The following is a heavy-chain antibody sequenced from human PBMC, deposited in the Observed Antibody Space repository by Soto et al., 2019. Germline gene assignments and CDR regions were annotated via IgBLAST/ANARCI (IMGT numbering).Heavy chain of an antibody. CDR3: AKVSHILTGSYDY. J-gene: IGHJ4*02. CDR2: ISWNSGSI. D-gene: IGHD3-9*01. CDR1: GFTSDDYA. V-gene: IGHV3-9*02. Sequence: SLRLSCAASGFTSDDYAMHLVRQAPGEGLEWVSGISWNSGSIGYADSVKGRFTISRDNAKNSLYLQMNSLRAEDTALYYCAKVSHILTGSYDYWGQGTLVTVSS.